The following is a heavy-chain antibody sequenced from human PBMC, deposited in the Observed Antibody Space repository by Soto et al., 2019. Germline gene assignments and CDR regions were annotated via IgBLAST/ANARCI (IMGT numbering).Heavy chain of an antibody. D-gene: IGHD2-15*01. CDR3: AKDSRRYCSGGSCLPDY. V-gene: IGHV3-30*18. J-gene: IGHJ4*02. CDR1: GFTFSSYG. Sequence: QVQLVESGGGVVQPGRSLRLSCAASGFTFSSYGMHWVRQAPGKGLEWVAVISYDGSNKYYADSVKGRFTISRDNSKNTLYLQMNSLRAEDTAVYYCAKDSRRYCSGGSCLPDYWGQGTLVTVSS. CDR2: ISYDGSNK.